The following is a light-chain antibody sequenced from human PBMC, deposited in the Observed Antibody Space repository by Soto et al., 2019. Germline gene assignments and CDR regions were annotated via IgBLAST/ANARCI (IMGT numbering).Light chain of an antibody. J-gene: IGKJ4*01. V-gene: IGKV1-5*01. CDR3: QQYNTYSSLT. CDR1: QSISSW. Sequence: IRMTQSPSTLSASFGDRVTITCRASQSISSWLAWYQQKLGRAPRLLIYDASSLESGVPSRFSGSGYGTEFTLTISSLQPDDFATYYCQQYNTYSSLTFGGGTKVDIK. CDR2: DAS.